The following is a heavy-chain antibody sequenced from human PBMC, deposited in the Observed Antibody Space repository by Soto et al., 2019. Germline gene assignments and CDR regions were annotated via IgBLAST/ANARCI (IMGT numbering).Heavy chain of an antibody. D-gene: IGHD3-10*01. CDR3: ARDIGSYAYGEGY. Sequence: SESLSLTCSVSGGPLNSYWWRWIRQPAGKGLEWIGRVYSSGTTDYNPSLNSRATLSVETSKNQFSLKLSSVTAADTAVYYCARDIGSYAYGEGYWGQGIQVTVSS. CDR2: VYSSGTT. J-gene: IGHJ4*02. CDR1: GGPLNSYW. V-gene: IGHV4-4*07.